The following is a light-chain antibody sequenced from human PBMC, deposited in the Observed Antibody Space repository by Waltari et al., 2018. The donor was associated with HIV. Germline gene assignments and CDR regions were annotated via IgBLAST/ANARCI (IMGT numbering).Light chain of an antibody. CDR3: HQFGSSTSYT. V-gene: IGKV3D-20*01. J-gene: IGKJ2*01. Sequence: DIVLTQSPATLSLSPGERATLSCGASQTVSNNYLAWYQQKPGLAPRLLIYDASSRATGVPDRFSGSGSGTDFTLTISRLEPEDFAVYYCHQFGSSTSYTFGQGTKLEVK. CDR1: QTVSNNY. CDR2: DAS.